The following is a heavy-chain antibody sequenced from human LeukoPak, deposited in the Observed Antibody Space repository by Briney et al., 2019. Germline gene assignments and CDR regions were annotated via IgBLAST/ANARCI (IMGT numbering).Heavy chain of an antibody. CDR3: STFGY. CDR1: GFTFIAFG. Sequence: GGSLRLSCTACGFTFIAFGLHWDRPGPGKGWEGVAVISWNGSNKYYAASVKGRFTVSRDNPKNTLYLQMNSLRPEDTAVYYCSTFGYWGQGTLVTVSS. J-gene: IGHJ4*02. CDR2: ISWNGSNK. V-gene: IGHV3-30*03.